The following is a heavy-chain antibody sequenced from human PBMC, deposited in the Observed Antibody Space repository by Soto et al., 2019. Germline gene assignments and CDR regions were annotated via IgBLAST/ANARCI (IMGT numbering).Heavy chain of an antibody. Sequence: SETLSLTCAVSGYSISSGYFWGWIRQPPGKGLEWIGSMYHSGNTYYNLSLKSRVTISVDTSKNQLSLTLSSATAADTAVYYCARYMYSRSAQLFYAMDVWGQGTTVTVYS. D-gene: IGHD6-6*01. CDR1: GYSISSGYF. V-gene: IGHV4-38-2*01. J-gene: IGHJ6*02. CDR2: MYHSGNT. CDR3: ARYMYSRSAQLFYAMDV.